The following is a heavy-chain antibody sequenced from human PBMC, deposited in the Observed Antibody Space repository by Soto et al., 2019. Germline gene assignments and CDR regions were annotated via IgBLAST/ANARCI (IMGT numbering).Heavy chain of an antibody. CDR1: GFTFSSYA. J-gene: IGHJ3*02. D-gene: IGHD1-26*01. CDR3: EKDGPSELAPIDAFDI. V-gene: IGHV3-23*01. CDR2: ISGSGGST. Sequence: GGSLRLSCAASGFTFSSYAMSWVRQAPGKGLEWVSAISGSGGSTYYADSVKGRFTISRDNSKNTLYLQMNSLRAEDTAVYYCEKDGPSELAPIDAFDIWGQGTMVTVSS.